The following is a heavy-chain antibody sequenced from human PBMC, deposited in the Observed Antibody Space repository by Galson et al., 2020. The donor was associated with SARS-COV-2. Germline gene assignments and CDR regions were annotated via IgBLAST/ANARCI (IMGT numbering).Heavy chain of an antibody. V-gene: IGHV3-48*03. D-gene: IGHD4-17*01. CDR3: AGVSDYGEE. J-gene: IGHJ4*02. CDR2: ITSSGNSI. CDR1: GFTFSTYE. Sequence: GGSLRLSCAASGFTFSTYEMNWVRQAPGKGLEWISHITSSGNSIYYAASVKGRFTISRDNAKNSLYLEMNSLRAEDTAVYYCAGVSDYGEEWGQGTLVTVSS.